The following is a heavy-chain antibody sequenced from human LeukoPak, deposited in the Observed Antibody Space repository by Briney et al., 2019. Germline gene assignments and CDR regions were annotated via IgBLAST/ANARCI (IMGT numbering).Heavy chain of an antibody. V-gene: IGHV4-59*01. CDR1: GASISDDY. J-gene: IGHJ4*02. Sequence: SESLCLTCTVSGASISDDYWSWIRHPPGKGLEWSGHVYYTGTTNYSPSLKSRVTISVDTSNNQFSRKLNSMAAGDTAVYYCARGVWSLYSGVSIDSWGQGTLVTVSS. CDR2: VYYTGTT. D-gene: IGHD2-8*01. CDR3: ARGVWSLYSGVSIDS.